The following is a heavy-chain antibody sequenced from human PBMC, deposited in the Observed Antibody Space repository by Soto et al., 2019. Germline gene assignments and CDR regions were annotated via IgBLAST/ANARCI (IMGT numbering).Heavy chain of an antibody. D-gene: IGHD6-13*01. J-gene: IGHJ6*02. CDR2: ISAYNGNT. CDR1: GYTFTSYG. Sequence: QVQLVQSGAEVKKPGASVKVSCKASGYTFTSYGISWVLQAPGQGLEWMGWISAYNGNTNYAQKLQGRVTMTTDTSTSTAYMELRSLRSDDTAVYYCARDEQQPMLYYYYGMDVWGQGTTVTVSS. V-gene: IGHV1-18*01. CDR3: ARDEQQPMLYYYYGMDV.